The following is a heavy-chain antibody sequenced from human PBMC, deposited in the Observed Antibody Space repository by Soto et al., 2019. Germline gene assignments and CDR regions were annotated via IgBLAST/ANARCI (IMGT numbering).Heavy chain of an antibody. CDR3: TRYCSGGSCYSDDAFDI. V-gene: IGHV3-73*01. Sequence: EVQLVESGGGLVQPGGSLKLSCAASGFTFSGSAMHWVRQASGKGLEWVGRIRSKANSYATAYAASVKGRFTISRDDSXTXXYLQMNSLKTEDTAVYYCTRYCSGGSCYSDDAFDIWGQGTMVTVSS. CDR2: IRSKANSYAT. CDR1: GFTFSGSA. J-gene: IGHJ3*02. D-gene: IGHD2-15*01.